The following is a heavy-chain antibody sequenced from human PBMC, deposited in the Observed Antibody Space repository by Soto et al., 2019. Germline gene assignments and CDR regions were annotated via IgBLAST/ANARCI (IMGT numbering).Heavy chain of an antibody. CDR2: ISWNSGSI. V-gene: IGHV3-9*01. CDR3: AKDIDPRVLSYYFDY. J-gene: IGHJ4*02. D-gene: IGHD1-26*01. CDR1: GFTFDDYA. Sequence: EVQLVESGGGLVQPGRSLRLSCAASGFTFDDYAMHWVRQAPGKGLEWVSGISWNSGSIGYADSVKGRFTISRDNAKNSLYLQMNRLRAEDTALYYCAKDIDPRVLSYYFDYWGQGTLVTVSS.